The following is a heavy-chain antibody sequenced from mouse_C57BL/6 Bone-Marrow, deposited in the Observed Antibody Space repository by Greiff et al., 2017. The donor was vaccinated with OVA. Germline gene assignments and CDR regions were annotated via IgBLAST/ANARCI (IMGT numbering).Heavy chain of an antibody. CDR2: IYPGSGST. J-gene: IGHJ1*03. V-gene: IGHV1-55*01. CDR3: ASPLPGYWYFAV. Sequence: QVQLQQPGAELVKPGASVKMSCKASGYTFTSYWITWVKQRPGQGLEWIGDIYPGSGSTNYNEKFKSKATLTVDKSSSTAYMQLSSLTSEVSAVYYCASPLPGYWYFAVWGTGTTVTVSS. CDR1: GYTFTSYW.